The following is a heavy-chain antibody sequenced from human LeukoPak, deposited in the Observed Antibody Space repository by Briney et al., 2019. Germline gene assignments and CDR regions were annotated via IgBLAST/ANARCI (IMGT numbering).Heavy chain of an antibody. CDR2: IIPIFGTA. D-gene: IGHD3-22*01. V-gene: IGHV1-69*05. CDR1: GGTFSSYA. CDR3: ARNYYDSSGYYYS. Sequence: GASVKVSCTASGGTFSSYAISWVRQAPGQGLEWMEGIIPIFGTANYAQKLQGRVTITTDESTSTAYMELSSLRSEDTAVYYCARNYYDSSGYYYSWGQGTLVTVSS. J-gene: IGHJ4*02.